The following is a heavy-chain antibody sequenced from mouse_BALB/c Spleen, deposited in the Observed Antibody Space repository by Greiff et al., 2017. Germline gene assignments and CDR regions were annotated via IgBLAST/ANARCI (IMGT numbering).Heavy chain of an antibody. Sequence: EVKLMESGPSLVKPSQTLSLTCSVTGDSITSGYWNWIRKFPGNKLEYMGYISYSGSTYYNPSLKSRISITRDTSKNQYYLQLNSVTTEDTATYYCARILTGKYYFDYWGQGTTLTVSS. CDR3: ARILTGKYYFDY. D-gene: IGHD4-1*01. V-gene: IGHV3-8*02. CDR1: GDSITSGY. J-gene: IGHJ2*01. CDR2: ISYSGST.